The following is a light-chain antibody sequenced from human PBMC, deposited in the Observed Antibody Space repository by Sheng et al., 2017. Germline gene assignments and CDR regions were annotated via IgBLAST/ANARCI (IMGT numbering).Light chain of an antibody. Sequence: QLVLTQSPSASASLGASVKLTCTLSSGHSSYAIAWHQQQPDEGPWYLMKLNSDGRHTKGDGIPDRFSGSSSGAERYLTISSLQSEDEADYYCQTWGTGIQVFGGRDQGDRP. J-gene: IGLJ2*01. CDR1: SGHSSYA. V-gene: IGLV4-69*01. CDR2: LNSDGRH. CDR3: QTWGTGIQV.